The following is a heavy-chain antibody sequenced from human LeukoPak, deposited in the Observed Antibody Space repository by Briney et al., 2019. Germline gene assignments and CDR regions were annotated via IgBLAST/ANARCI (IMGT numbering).Heavy chain of an antibody. V-gene: IGHV4-31*03. CDR1: GGSISSGGYY. Sequence: SETLSLTCTVSGGSISSGGYYWSWIRQHPGKGLEWVGYIYYSGSTYYNPSLKSRVTISVDTSKNQFSLKLSSVTAADTAVYYCARPAYGKGYCGMDVWGKGTKVTVSS. CDR3: ARPAYGKGYCGMDV. D-gene: IGHD3-10*01. J-gene: IGHJ6*04. CDR2: IYYSGST.